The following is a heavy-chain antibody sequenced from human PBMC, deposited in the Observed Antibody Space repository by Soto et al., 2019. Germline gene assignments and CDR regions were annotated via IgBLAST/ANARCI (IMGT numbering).Heavy chain of an antibody. CDR2: IWYDGSNK. J-gene: IGHJ6*03. D-gene: IGHD6-13*01. CDR1: GFTFSSYG. Sequence: QVQLVESGGGVVQPGRSLRLSCAASGFTFSSYGMHWVRQAPGKGLEWVAVIWYDGSNKYYADSVKGRFTISRDNSKNTLYLQMNSLRAEDTAVDYCARVGTSSSWPRYYYCDMDVWGKGTTVTVAS. CDR3: ARVGTSSSWPRYYYCDMDV. V-gene: IGHV3-33*01.